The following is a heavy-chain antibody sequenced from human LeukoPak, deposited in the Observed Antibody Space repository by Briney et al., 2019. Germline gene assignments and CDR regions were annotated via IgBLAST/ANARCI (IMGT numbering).Heavy chain of an antibody. V-gene: IGHV1-2*02. D-gene: IGHD3-22*01. J-gene: IGHJ6*03. CDR3: ARVFHPYFYDSRGYKVVSDYYYYYMDV. Sequence: ASVKVSCKASGYTFTGNYIHWVRQAPGQGLEWMGWINPKNGGTIYAPKFQGRVTMTRDTSISTAYMEVSRLRSEDTAVYFCARVFHPYFYDSRGYKVVSDYYYYYMDVWGKGTTVTVSS. CDR1: GYTFTGNY. CDR2: INPKNGGT.